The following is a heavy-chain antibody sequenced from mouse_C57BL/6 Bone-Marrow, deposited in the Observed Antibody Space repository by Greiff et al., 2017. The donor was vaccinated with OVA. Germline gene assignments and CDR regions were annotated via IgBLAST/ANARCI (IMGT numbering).Heavy chain of an antibody. CDR3: TRGGTTVVEGY. D-gene: IGHD1-1*01. CDR1: GYTFTSYW. V-gene: IGHV1-15*01. J-gene: IGHJ2*01. Sequence: QVQLQQPGAELVKPGASVKLSCKASGYTFTSYWMHWVKQTPVHGLEWIGAIDPETGGTAYNQKFKGKAILTADKSSTTAYMELRSLTSEDSAVYYCTRGGTTVVEGYWGQGTTLTVSS. CDR2: IDPETGGT.